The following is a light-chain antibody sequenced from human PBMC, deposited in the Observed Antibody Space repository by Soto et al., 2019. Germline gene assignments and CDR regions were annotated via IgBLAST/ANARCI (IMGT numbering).Light chain of an antibody. Sequence: EIVLTQSPGTLSLSPGERATLSCRASQSVSSSYLAWYQQKPGQAPRLLIYGASSRDTGIPDRFSGSGSATDFTLTISRLEPEDFAVYYCQQYGSSPCFGPGTKVDIK. CDR3: QQYGSSPC. CDR1: QSVSSSY. J-gene: IGKJ3*01. V-gene: IGKV3-20*01. CDR2: GAS.